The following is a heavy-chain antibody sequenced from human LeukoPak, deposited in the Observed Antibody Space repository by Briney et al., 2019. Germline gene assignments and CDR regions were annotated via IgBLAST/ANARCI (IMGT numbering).Heavy chain of an antibody. Sequence: SVKVSCKASGGTFSSYAISWVRQAPGQGLEWMGGIVPIFGTANYAQKFQGRVTITADESTSTAYMELSSLRSEDTAVYYCARDLGCSSGWYCNYWGQGTLVTVSS. CDR1: GGTFSSYA. CDR3: ARDLGCSSGWYCNY. V-gene: IGHV1-69*13. D-gene: IGHD6-19*01. CDR2: IVPIFGTA. J-gene: IGHJ4*02.